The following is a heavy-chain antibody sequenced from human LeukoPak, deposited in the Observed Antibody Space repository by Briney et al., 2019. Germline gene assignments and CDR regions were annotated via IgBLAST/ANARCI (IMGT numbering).Heavy chain of an antibody. V-gene: IGHV3-30*02. J-gene: IGHJ4*02. CDR1: GFTFSSYG. Sequence: GGSLRLSCVASGFTFSSYGMHWVRQAPGKGLEWVSFIRYDGSNKYYADSVKGRLTISRDNSKNTLYLQMNSLRAEDTAVYYCANQDSTEYSYCFDFWGQGTLVTVSS. CDR2: IRYDGSNK. D-gene: IGHD2/OR15-2a*01. CDR3: ANQDSTEYSYCFDF.